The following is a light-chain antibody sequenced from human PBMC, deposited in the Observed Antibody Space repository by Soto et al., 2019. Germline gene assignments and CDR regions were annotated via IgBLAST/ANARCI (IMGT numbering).Light chain of an antibody. J-gene: IGLJ2*01. CDR2: SNN. CDR1: SSNIGSNT. V-gene: IGLV1-44*01. CDR3: AAWDDSMNGVV. Sequence: QAVVTQPPSASGTPGQRVTISCSGSSSNIGSNTVNWYQQLPGTAPKLLIYSNNQRPSGVPVRFSGSKSGTSGSLAISGLQSEDEADYDCAAWDDSMNGVVFGGGTKLTVL.